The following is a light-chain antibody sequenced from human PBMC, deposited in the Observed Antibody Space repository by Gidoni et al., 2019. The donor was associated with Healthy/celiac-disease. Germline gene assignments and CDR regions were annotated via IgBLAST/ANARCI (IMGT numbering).Light chain of an antibody. CDR1: QSISSY. Sequence: DIQMTQSPSSLSASVGDRVTITCRASQSISSYLNWYQQKPGKAPKLLIYAASILQSGVPSRFSCSGFVTDFTLTISSLQPEDFATYYCQQSYSTPFTFGPGTKVDIK. CDR2: AAS. V-gene: IGKV1-39*01. CDR3: QQSYSTPFT. J-gene: IGKJ3*01.